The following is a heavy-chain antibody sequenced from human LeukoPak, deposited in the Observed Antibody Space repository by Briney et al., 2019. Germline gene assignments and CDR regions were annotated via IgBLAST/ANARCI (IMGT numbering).Heavy chain of an antibody. CDR1: GYTFTSYG. Sequence: ASVKVSCKASGYTFTSYGISWVRQAPGQGLEWMGWISAYNGNTNYAQKLQGRVTTTTDTSTSTAYMELRSLRSDDTAVYYCARIGFLEWLSSPNYFDYWGQGTLVTVSS. V-gene: IGHV1-18*01. D-gene: IGHD3-3*01. CDR3: ARIGFLEWLSSPNYFDY. J-gene: IGHJ4*02. CDR2: ISAYNGNT.